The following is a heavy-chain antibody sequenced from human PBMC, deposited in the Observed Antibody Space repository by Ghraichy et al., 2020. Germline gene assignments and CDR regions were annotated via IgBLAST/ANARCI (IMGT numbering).Heavy chain of an antibody. J-gene: IGHJ4*02. CDR2: IRQDGSDK. Sequence: LSLTCAASGFPFTTYWMNWVRLAPGKGLEWVANIRQDGSDKHYVDSVKGRFTISRDNAKNSLYLQMNSLRPEDTAVYYCAGGTGYIIDYWGQGTLVTVSS. CDR3: AGGTGYIIDY. D-gene: IGHD5-24*01. V-gene: IGHV3-7*01. CDR1: GFPFTTYW.